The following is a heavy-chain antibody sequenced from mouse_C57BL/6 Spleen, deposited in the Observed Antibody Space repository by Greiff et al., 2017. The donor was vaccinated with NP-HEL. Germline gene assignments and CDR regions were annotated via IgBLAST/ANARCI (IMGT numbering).Heavy chain of an antibody. J-gene: IGHJ1*03. Sequence: VQLQQPGAELVRPGSSVKLSCKASGYTFTSYWMHWVKQRPIQGLEWIGNIDPSDSETHYNQKFKDKATLTVDKSSSTAYMQLSSLTSEDSAVYYFARRHYYGSSRYFDVWGTGTTVTVSS. D-gene: IGHD1-1*01. CDR2: IDPSDSET. V-gene: IGHV1-52*01. CDR3: ARRHYYGSSRYFDV. CDR1: GYTFTSYW.